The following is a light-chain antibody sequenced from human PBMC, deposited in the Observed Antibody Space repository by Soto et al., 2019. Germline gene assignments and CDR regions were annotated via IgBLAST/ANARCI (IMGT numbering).Light chain of an antibody. J-gene: IGKJ1*01. Sequence: ETVMTQSPATLSASPGERATLSCRASQSVSSKLAWYQLKPGQAPRLLIYDASTRATGIPARFSGRGSETEFTLTITSLQSEDFALYYCQQYSDWPPWTFGQGTKVEI. CDR2: DAS. CDR3: QQYSDWPPWT. V-gene: IGKV3-15*01. CDR1: QSVSSK.